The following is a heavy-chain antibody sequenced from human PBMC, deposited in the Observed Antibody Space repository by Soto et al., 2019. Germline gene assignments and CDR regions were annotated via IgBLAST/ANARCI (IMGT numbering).Heavy chain of an antibody. D-gene: IGHD3-9*01. J-gene: IGHJ4*02. V-gene: IGHV4-31*03. Sequence: QVQLQESGPGLVKPSQTLSLTCTVSGGSISSGGYYWSWIRQHPGKGLEWIGYIYYSGSTYYNPSLKSRVTIAVDTSKNQFSLKLSSVTAADTAVYYCARARTILTGYYTPDRPFDYWGQGTLVTVSS. CDR3: ARARTILTGYYTPDRPFDY. CDR2: IYYSGST. CDR1: GGSISSGGYY.